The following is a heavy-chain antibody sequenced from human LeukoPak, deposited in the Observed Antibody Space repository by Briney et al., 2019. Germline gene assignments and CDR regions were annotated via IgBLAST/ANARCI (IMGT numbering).Heavy chain of an antibody. CDR2: ISSSGST. D-gene: IGHD3-16*01. J-gene: IGHJ4*02. CDR3: ARVGRGDHTWGSYYCDH. CDR1: GDSFSSYH. Sequence: SETLSLTCTVSGDSFSSYHWSWLRQPPGKGQEWIGYISSSGSTSYNPSLKSRVTISVDTSRNQFSLRLNSMTAADTAVYYCARVGRGDHTWGSYYCDHWGQGTLVSVSS. V-gene: IGHV4-59*01.